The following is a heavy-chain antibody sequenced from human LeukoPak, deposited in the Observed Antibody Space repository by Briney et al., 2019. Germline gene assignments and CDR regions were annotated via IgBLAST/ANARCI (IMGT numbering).Heavy chain of an antibody. Sequence: PGGSLRLSCAASGFTVSSNYMSWVRQAPGKGLEWVSVIYSGGSTDYADSVKGRFTISRDNAKNSLYLQMNSLRDEDTAVYYCARHDYGGNSGDYWGQGTLVTVSS. D-gene: IGHD4-23*01. V-gene: IGHV3-66*04. J-gene: IGHJ4*02. CDR2: IYSGGST. CDR3: ARHDYGGNSGDY. CDR1: GFTVSSNY.